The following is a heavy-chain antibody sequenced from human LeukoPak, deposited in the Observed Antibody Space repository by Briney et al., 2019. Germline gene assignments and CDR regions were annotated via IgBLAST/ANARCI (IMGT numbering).Heavy chain of an antibody. CDR1: GFTFSSYG. D-gene: IGHD4-17*01. Sequence: PGGSVRLSCAASGFTFSSYGMHWVRQAPGKGLEWVAVISYDGSNKYYADSVKGRFTISRDNSKNTLYLQMNSLRAEDTAVYYCAKDYGDYEFDYWGQGTLVTVSS. CDR3: AKDYGDYEFDY. J-gene: IGHJ4*02. CDR2: ISYDGSNK. V-gene: IGHV3-30*18.